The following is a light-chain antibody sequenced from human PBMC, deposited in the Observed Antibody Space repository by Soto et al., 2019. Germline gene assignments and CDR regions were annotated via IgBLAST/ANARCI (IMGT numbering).Light chain of an antibody. V-gene: IGLV1-47*01. CDR2: RNN. J-gene: IGLJ1*01. CDR3: CSYANSGSFV. Sequence: QPVLTQPPSASGTPGQRVTISCSGSSSNVGVNFVYWHQQIPGTAPKLLIYRNNQRPSGVPDRFSGSKSGTSASLAISGLRTEDEADYYCCSYANSGSFVFGTGTKVTVL. CDR1: SSNVGVNF.